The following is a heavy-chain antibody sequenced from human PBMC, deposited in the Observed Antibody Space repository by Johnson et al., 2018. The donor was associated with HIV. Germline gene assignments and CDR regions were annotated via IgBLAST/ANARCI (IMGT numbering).Heavy chain of an antibody. CDR2: INWNGDST. V-gene: IGHV3-20*04. J-gene: IGHJ3*02. D-gene: IGHD1-26*01. CDR1: GFTFDDYG. Sequence: VLLVESGGGVVRPGGSLRVSCAASGFTFDDYGMNWVRQAPGKGLEWVSGINWNGDSTGYADFVKGRFAISRDNAKNSLYLQMNSLRAEDTALYYCARAYMSSGSYYDAFDIWGQGTMVIVSS. CDR3: ARAYMSSGSYYDAFDI.